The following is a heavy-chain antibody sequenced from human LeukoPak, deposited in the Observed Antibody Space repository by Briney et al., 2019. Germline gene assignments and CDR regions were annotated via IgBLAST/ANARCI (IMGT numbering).Heavy chain of an antibody. Sequence: GGSLRLSCAASGFTFSSYGMHWVRQAPGKGLEWVAVIWYDGSNKYYADSVKGRFTISRDNSKNTLYLQMNSPRAEDTAVYYCAKDPYGDYGFFDYWGQGTLVTVSS. CDR3: AKDPYGDYGFFDY. D-gene: IGHD4-17*01. V-gene: IGHV3-33*06. CDR1: GFTFSSYG. CDR2: IWYDGSNK. J-gene: IGHJ4*02.